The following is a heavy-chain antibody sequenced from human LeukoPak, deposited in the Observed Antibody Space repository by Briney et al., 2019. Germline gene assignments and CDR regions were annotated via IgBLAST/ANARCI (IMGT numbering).Heavy chain of an antibody. J-gene: IGHJ4*02. CDR3: AKDLHWGLDY. CDR1: GFTFSNAW. D-gene: IGHD7-27*01. V-gene: IGHV3-23*01. CDR2: ISGSGGST. Sequence: GGSLRLSCAVSGFTFSNAWMNWVRQAPGKGLEWVSAISGSGGSTYYADSVKGRFTISRDNSKNTLYLQMNSLRAEDTAVYYCAKDLHWGLDYWGQGTLVTVSS.